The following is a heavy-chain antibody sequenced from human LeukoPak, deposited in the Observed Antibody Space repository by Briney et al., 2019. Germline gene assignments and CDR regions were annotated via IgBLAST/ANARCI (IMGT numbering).Heavy chain of an antibody. V-gene: IGHV3-11*04. CDR3: ARGSYDFWSGYYGFDP. Sequence: GGSLRLSCAASGFTFSDYYMSWIRQAPGKGLEWVSYISSSGSTIYYADSVKGRFTISRDNAKNSLYLQMNSLRAEDTAVYYCARGSYDFWSGYYGFDPWGQEPWSPSPQ. D-gene: IGHD3-3*01. CDR1: GFTFSDYY. J-gene: IGHJ5*02. CDR2: ISSSGSTI.